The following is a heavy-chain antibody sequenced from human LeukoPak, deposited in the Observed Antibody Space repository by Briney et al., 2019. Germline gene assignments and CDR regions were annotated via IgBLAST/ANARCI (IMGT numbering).Heavy chain of an antibody. CDR1: GGSFSGYY. Sequence: SETLSLTCAVYGGSFSGYYWSWIRQPPGKGLEWIGEINHSGSTNYNPSLKSRVTISVDTSKNQFSLKLSSVTAADTAVYYCARTRSMYSSSWYTDYWGQGTLVTVSS. CDR2: INHSGST. CDR3: ARTRSMYSSSWYTDY. D-gene: IGHD6-13*01. V-gene: IGHV4-34*01. J-gene: IGHJ4*02.